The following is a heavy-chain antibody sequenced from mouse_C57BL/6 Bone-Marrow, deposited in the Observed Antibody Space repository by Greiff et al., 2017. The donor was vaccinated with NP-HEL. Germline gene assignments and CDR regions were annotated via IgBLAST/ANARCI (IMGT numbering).Heavy chain of an antibody. D-gene: IGHD2-5*01. CDR2: IDPSDRYT. CDR3: ARGSNYGYAMDY. J-gene: IGHJ4*01. CDR1: GYTFTSYW. V-gene: IGHV1-50*01. Sequence: QVQLQQPGAELVKPGASVKLSCKASGYTFTSYWMQWVKQRPGQGLEWIGEIDPSDRYTNYNQKFKGKATLTVDTSSSTAYMQLSSLTSEDSAVYYCARGSNYGYAMDYWGQGTSVTGSS.